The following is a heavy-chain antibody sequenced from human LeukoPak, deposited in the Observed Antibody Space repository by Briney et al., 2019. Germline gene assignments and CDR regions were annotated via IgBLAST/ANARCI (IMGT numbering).Heavy chain of an antibody. D-gene: IGHD5-12*01. CDR2: INPANGNT. V-gene: IGHV1-3*03. CDR1: GGTFSSYA. Sequence: ASVKVSCKASGGTFSSYAISWARQAPGQRLEWMGWINPANGNTRYSQEFQGRVTITRDTSANTVYMEMSSLRSDDMAIYYCARGPYSGYNGYYIDYWGQGILVTVSS. J-gene: IGHJ4*02. CDR3: ARGPYSGYNGYYIDY.